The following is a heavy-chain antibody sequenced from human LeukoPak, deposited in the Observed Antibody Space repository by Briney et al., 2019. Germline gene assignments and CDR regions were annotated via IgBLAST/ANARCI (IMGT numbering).Heavy chain of an antibody. CDR2: IKRDGSER. Sequence: PGGSLRLSCAASGFTFSRYWMSWVRQAPGKGLEWVANIKRDGSERYYVDSVKGRFTMSRDNAKNSLYLQMDSLRAEDTAVYYCARGYYYDFSGYYLDYWGQGTLVTVSS. CDR1: GFTFSRYW. D-gene: IGHD3-22*01. V-gene: IGHV3-7*01. J-gene: IGHJ4*02. CDR3: ARGYYYDFSGYYLDY.